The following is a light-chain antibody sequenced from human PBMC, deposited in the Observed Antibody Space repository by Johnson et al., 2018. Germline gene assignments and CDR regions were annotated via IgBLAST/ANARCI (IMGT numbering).Light chain of an antibody. Sequence: QSVLTQPPSVSAAPGQKVTIYCSGSSYNIGNNYVSWYQQLPGTAPKLLIYENNKRPSGIPDRFSGSKSGTSATLGITGLQTGDEADYYCGTWDSSLSAGNVFGTGTKVTVL. V-gene: IGLV1-51*02. CDR2: ENN. CDR1: SYNIGNNY. CDR3: GTWDSSLSAGNV. J-gene: IGLJ1*01.